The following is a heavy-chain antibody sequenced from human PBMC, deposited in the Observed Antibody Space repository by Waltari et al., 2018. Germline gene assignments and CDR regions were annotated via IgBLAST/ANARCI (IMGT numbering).Heavy chain of an antibody. CDR1: GASLSGNYW. J-gene: IGHJ4*02. CDR2: VHHSGKT. CDR3: AGDRAIGLFFDY. Sequence: QVQLQESGQGLVQPSGTLSPPCAVSGASLSGNYWWRWVRQSPEKGLEWIGQVHHSGKTHYNPSLQSRVTISVDKPKNQFSLNLNSVTAADTAIYYCAGDRAIGLFFDYWGRGTLVTVSS. D-gene: IGHD2-2*01. V-gene: IGHV4-4*02.